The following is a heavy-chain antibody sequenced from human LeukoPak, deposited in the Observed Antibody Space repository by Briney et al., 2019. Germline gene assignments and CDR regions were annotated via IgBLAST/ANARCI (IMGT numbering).Heavy chain of an antibody. CDR2: IYYSGST. CDR1: GGSISSYY. V-gene: IGHV4-59*01. D-gene: IGHD6-19*01. CDR3: ARHAMAGTFFDY. J-gene: IGHJ4*02. Sequence: SETLSLTCTVSGGSISSYYWSWIRQPPGRGLEWIGYIYYSGSTNYNPSLKSRVTISVDTSKNQFSLKLSSVTAADTAVYYCARHAMAGTFFDYWGQGTLVTVSS.